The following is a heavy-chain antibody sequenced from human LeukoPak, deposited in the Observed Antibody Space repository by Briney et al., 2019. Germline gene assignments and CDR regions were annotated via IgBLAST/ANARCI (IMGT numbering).Heavy chain of an antibody. CDR3: AKPELLWFGEFNYDY. D-gene: IGHD3-10*01. CDR1: RFTFSSYG. Sequence: GGSLRLSCAASRFTFSSYGMHWVRQAPGKGLEWVAFIRYDGSNKYYADSVKGRFTISRDNSKNTLYLQMNSLRAEDTAVYYCAKPELLWFGEFNYDYWGQGTLVTVSS. J-gene: IGHJ4*02. CDR2: IRYDGSNK. V-gene: IGHV3-30*02.